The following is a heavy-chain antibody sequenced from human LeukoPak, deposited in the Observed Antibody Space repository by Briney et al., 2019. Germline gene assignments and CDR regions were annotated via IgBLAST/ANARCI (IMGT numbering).Heavy chain of an antibody. CDR1: RFTFSSYW. J-gene: IGHJ1*01. D-gene: IGHD6-13*01. V-gene: IGHV3-7*01. CDR2: IKRDGSEK. CDR3: ARPPNIAAAGQD. Sequence: GGSLRLSCAAYRFTFSSYWMSWVRQAPGKGLEWVANIKRDGSEKYYMDSVKGRFTISTDNAKNSLYLQMNSLRAEDTAVYYCARPPNIAAAGQDWGQGTLVTVSS.